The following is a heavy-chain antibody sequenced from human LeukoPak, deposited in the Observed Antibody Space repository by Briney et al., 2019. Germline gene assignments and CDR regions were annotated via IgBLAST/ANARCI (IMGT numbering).Heavy chain of an antibody. D-gene: IGHD6-13*01. CDR3: ASTSGYSSSWYPREYFQH. V-gene: IGHV4-34*01. J-gene: IGHJ1*01. CDR1: GGSFSGYY. Sequence: KASETLSLTCAVYGGSFSGYYWSWIRQPPGKGLEWIGEINHSGSTNYNPSLKSRVTISVDTSKNQFSLKLSSVTAADTAVYYCASTSGYSSSWYPREYFQHWGQGTLVTVSS. CDR2: INHSGST.